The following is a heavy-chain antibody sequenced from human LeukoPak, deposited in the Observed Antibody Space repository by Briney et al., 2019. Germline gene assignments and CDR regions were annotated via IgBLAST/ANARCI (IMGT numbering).Heavy chain of an antibody. CDR2: IIPILGIA. V-gene: IGHV1-69*04. CDR3: ARAMIYGSGSYQRGAFDI. CDR1: GGTFGSYS. J-gene: IGHJ3*02. Sequence: GASVKVSCKSSGGTFGSYSINWVRQAPGQGLEWMGRIIPILGIANYAQKFQGRVTITADKSTSTAYMELSSLRSEDTAVYYCARAMIYGSGSYQRGAFDIWGQGTMVTVSS. D-gene: IGHD1-26*01.